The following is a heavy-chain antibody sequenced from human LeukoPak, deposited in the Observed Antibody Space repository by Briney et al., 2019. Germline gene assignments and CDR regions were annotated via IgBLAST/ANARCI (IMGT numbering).Heavy chain of an antibody. J-gene: IGHJ4*02. CDR2: INWNGGST. CDR1: GFTFSDYY. D-gene: IGHD3-22*01. V-gene: IGHV3-20*04. CDR3: ARGYDSSGFDY. Sequence: GGSPRLSCAASGFTFSDYYMSWIRQAPGKGLEWVSGINWNGGSTGYADSVKGRFTISRDNAKNSLYLQMNSLRAEDTALYYCARGYDSSGFDYWGQGTLVTVSS.